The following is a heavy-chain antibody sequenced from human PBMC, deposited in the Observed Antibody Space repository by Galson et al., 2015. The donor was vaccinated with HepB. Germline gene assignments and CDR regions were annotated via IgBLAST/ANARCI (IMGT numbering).Heavy chain of an antibody. D-gene: IGHD2-15*01. CDR3: ASGGYCSGGSCYDYYYYYMDV. Sequence: SLRLSCAASGFTFSSYSMNWVRQAPGKGLEWVSSISSSSSYIYYADSVKGRFTISRDNAKNSLYLQMNSLRAEDTAVYYCASGGYCSGGSCYDYYYYYMDVWGKGTTVTVSS. J-gene: IGHJ6*03. V-gene: IGHV3-21*01. CDR2: ISSSSSYI. CDR1: GFTFSSYS.